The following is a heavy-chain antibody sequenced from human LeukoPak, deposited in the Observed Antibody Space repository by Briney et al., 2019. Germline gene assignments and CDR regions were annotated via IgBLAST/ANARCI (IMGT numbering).Heavy chain of an antibody. V-gene: IGHV3-33*01. J-gene: IGHJ4*02. Sequence: GGFLRLSCAASGFTFSNYGMHWVRQAPGKGLEWGALIWYDGRTKFHADSVKGRFTISRDNSKNTLYLQMDSLGDEDTAVYYCAREWGRIAVAGGPGYWGQGTRVTVSS. D-gene: IGHD6-19*01. CDR3: AREWGRIAVAGGPGY. CDR2: IWYDGRTK. CDR1: GFTFSNYG.